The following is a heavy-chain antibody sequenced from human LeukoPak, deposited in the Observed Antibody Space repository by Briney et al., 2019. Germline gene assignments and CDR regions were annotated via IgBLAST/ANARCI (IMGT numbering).Heavy chain of an antibody. D-gene: IGHD2-2*02. Sequence: ASVRVSCKTSGNTFTGYYLHWVRQAPGQGPEWMGRIDPNSGGTNYAQKFQGRVTVTRDTSTSTVYMELSGLRSDDTAVYYCARVPGPYTTSRFDYWGQGTLVTVSS. CDR1: GNTFTGYY. CDR2: IDPNSGGT. V-gene: IGHV1-2*02. J-gene: IGHJ4*02. CDR3: ARVPGPYTTSRFDY.